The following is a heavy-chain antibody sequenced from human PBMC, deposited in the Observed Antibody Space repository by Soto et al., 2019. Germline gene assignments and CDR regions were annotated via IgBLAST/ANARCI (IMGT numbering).Heavy chain of an antibody. CDR2: INAGNGNT. J-gene: IGHJ6*02. CDR3: ARVYYSNYDPYYYYGMDV. V-gene: IGHV1-3*01. Sequence: ASVKVSCNASGYTFTSYAMHWVRQAPGQRLEWMGWINAGNGNTKYSQKFQGRVTITTDTSASTAYMELSSLRSEDTAVYYCARVYYSNYDPYYYYGMDVWGQGTTVTVSS. CDR1: GYTFTSYA. D-gene: IGHD4-4*01.